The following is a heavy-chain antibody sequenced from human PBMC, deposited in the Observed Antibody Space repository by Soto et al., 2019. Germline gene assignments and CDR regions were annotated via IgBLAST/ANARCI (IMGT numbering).Heavy chain of an antibody. Sequence: QPVGSLRLSCAAFGLTISGKKYVAWVRQAPGKGLEWVSALYDVDGSFYADSVKGRFTTSSDSSKTTVYLQMNDLRPDDTAVYYCATWHEREHAYDVWGQGTTVTVSS. CDR1: GLTISGKKY. CDR2: LYDVDGS. CDR3: ATWHEREHAYDV. J-gene: IGHJ3*01. D-gene: IGHD1-1*01. V-gene: IGHV3-53*01.